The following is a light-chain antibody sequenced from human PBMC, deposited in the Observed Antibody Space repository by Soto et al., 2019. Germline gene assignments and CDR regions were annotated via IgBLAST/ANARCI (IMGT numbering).Light chain of an antibody. CDR1: QSVSSRS. Sequence: EIVLTQSPGTLSLTPGERATLSCRASQSVSSRSLAWFQQKPGQAPRLLIYAASSRATGIPDRFSGSGFGTDFTLTISILEPEDFAVYYCQQYGSSPWTFGQGTKVEIK. CDR3: QQYGSSPWT. CDR2: AAS. V-gene: IGKV3-20*01. J-gene: IGKJ1*01.